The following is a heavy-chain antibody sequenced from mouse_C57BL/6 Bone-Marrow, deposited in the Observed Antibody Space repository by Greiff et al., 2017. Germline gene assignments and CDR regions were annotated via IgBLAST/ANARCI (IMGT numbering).Heavy chain of an antibody. D-gene: IGHD2-1*01. CDR1: GYTFTDYY. CDR3: ARLGIYYGNYDAMDY. V-gene: IGHV1-76*01. Sequence: VQLQQSGAELVRPGASVKLSCKASGYTFTDYYINWVKQRPGQGLEWIARIYPGSGNTYYNEKFKGKATLTAEKSSSTAYMQLSSLTSEDSAVYFCARLGIYYGNYDAMDYWGQGTSGTVSS. CDR2: IYPGSGNT. J-gene: IGHJ4*01.